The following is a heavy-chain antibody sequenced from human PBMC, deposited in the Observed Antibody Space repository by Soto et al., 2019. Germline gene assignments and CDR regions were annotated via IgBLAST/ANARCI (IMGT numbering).Heavy chain of an antibody. J-gene: IGHJ5*01. CDR1: GGSISSYY. D-gene: IGHD2-15*01. CDR2: MYYGGRT. CDR3: ARGTPSPLIVRSSRGPWFDP. V-gene: IGHV4-59*08. Sequence: SETLSLTCTVSGGSISSYYWSWIRQPPGKGLEWIGYMYYGGRTNYNPSLKSRVTISVDTSKMQVSLKLSSVTAADTAVYFCARGTPSPLIVRSSRGPWFDPWGQGPLGTVSS.